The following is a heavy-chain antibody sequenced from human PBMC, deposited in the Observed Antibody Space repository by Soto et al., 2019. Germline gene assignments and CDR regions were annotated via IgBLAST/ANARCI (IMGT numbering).Heavy chain of an antibody. CDR2: FDPEDGET. Sequence: ASVKVSCKVSGYTLTELSMHRVRQAPGKGLEWMGGFDPEDGETIYAQKFQGRVTMTEDTSTDTAYMELSSLRSEDTAVYYCATSLSSSTNPPWFDPWGQGTLVTVSS. CDR3: ATSLSSSTNPPWFDP. V-gene: IGHV1-24*01. CDR1: GYTLTELS. D-gene: IGHD2-2*01. J-gene: IGHJ5*02.